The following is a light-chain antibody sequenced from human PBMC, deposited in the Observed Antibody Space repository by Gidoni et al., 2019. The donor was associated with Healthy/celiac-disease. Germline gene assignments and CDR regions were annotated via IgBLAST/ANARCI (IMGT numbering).Light chain of an antibody. J-gene: IGLJ2*01. CDR3: SLYTSSSIVV. CDR2: EVS. V-gene: IGLV2-18*01. CDR1: SSDVGSYNR. Sequence: QSALTQPPSVSQSPRQPVTISCTGTSSDVGSYNRVSWYQQPPGTAPNLMIYEVSNRPSGVPDRFSGSKSGNAASLTISGLQAEDEADYYCSLYTSSSIVVFGGGTKLTVL.